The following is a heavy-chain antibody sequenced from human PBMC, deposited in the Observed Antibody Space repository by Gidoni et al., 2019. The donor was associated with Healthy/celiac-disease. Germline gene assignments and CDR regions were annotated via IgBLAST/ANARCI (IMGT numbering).Heavy chain of an antibody. J-gene: IGHJ3*02. Sequence: QVQLQESCPGLVTPSETLSLTCTVSGGSIRSYYWAWIRQPAGKGLEWIGRIYTSGSTNYNPSLKSRVTMSVDTSKNQFSLKLSSVTAADTAVYYCARGYYYDSSGYHHDAFDIWGQGTMVTVSS. CDR2: IYTSGST. CDR1: GGSIRSYY. D-gene: IGHD3-22*01. V-gene: IGHV4-4*07. CDR3: ARGYYYDSSGYHHDAFDI.